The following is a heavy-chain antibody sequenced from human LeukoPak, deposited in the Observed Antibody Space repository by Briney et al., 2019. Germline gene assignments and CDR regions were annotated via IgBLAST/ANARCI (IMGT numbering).Heavy chain of an antibody. V-gene: IGHV1-2*02. J-gene: IGHJ3*02. CDR1: GYTFTGYY. D-gene: IGHD3-16*01. CDR2: INPNSGGT. CDR3: ARDFFMITFGGVINDAFDI. Sequence: ASVKVSCKASGYTFTGYYMHWVRQAHGQGLEWMGWINPNSGGTNYAQKFQGRVTVTRDTSISTAYMELSRLRSDDTAVYYCARDFFMITFGGVINDAFDIWGQGTMVTVSS.